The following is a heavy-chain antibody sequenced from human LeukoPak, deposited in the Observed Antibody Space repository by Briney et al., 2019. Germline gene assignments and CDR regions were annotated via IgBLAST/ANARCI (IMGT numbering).Heavy chain of an antibody. CDR2: IRYDGSNK. CDR3: AKDQGDYGGNYYFDY. V-gene: IGHV3-30*02. Sequence: PGGSLRLSCAASGFTFSSYGMHWVRQAPGKGLEWVAFIRYDGSNKHYADSVKGRFTISRDNSKNTLYLQMNSLRAEDTAVYYCAKDQGDYGGNYYFDYWGQGTLVTVSS. CDR1: GFTFSSYG. D-gene: IGHD4-23*01. J-gene: IGHJ4*02.